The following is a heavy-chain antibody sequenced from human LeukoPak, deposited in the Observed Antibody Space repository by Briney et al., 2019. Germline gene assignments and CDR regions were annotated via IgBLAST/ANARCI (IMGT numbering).Heavy chain of an antibody. D-gene: IGHD2-15*01. CDR3: ARVLPLGCSGDSCYES. V-gene: IGHV4-59*12. CDR2: IYYSGST. Sequence: PSETLSLTCTVSGGSISNYYWNWIRQPPGKGLEWIGYIYYSGSTNYNPSLKSRVTFSADKSKNQFSLKLSSVTAADTAVYFCARVLPLGCSGDSCYESWGQGTLVTVSS. CDR1: GGSISNYY. J-gene: IGHJ4*02.